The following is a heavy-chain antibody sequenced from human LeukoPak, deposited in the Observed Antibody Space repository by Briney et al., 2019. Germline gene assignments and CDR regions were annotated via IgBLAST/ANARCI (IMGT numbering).Heavy chain of an antibody. CDR1: GFTFSSYS. CDR2: ISSSSSTI. V-gene: IGHV3-48*01. J-gene: IGHJ4*02. Sequence: PGGSLRLSCAASGFTFSSYSMNWVRQAPGKGLEWVSYISSSSSTIYYADSVKGRFTISRDNAKNSLYLRMNSLRAEDTAVYYCARARFLEWLVPFDYWGQGTLVTVSS. D-gene: IGHD3-3*01. CDR3: ARARFLEWLVPFDY.